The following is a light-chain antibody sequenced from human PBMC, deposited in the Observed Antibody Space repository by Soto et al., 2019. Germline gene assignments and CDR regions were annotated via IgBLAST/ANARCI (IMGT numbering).Light chain of an antibody. CDR3: SSYTSSSIRV. CDR1: SSDVGGYNY. Sequence: QSVLTQPASVSGSPGQSITISCTGTSSDVGGYNYVSWYQQHPGKDPKLMIYDVTNRPSGVSNRSSGSKSGNTASLTISGLQAEDEADYYCSSYTSSSIRVFGGGTKLTVL. CDR2: DVT. J-gene: IGLJ3*02. V-gene: IGLV2-14*01.